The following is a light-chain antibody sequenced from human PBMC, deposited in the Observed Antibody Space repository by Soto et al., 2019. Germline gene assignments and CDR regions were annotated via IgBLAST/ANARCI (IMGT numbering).Light chain of an antibody. Sequence: DIQMTQAPSTLSASVGDRVTITCRASQSVDTCSAWYQQKPGKDPHLLLYKASSLETGVPSRFSGSGSVTDFTLTIRSLQPDDFPTFHCQQFYRYPWTFGQGTNLEIK. CDR1: QSVDTC. CDR3: QQFYRYPWT. CDR2: KAS. J-gene: IGKJ1*01. V-gene: IGKV1-5*03.